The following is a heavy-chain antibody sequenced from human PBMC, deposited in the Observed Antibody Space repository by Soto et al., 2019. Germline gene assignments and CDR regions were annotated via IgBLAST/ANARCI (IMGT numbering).Heavy chain of an antibody. V-gene: IGHV3-23*01. CDR3: ARRGYSSGWSGGAFDI. J-gene: IGHJ3*02. Sequence: GGSLRLSCAASGFTFSSYAMSWVRQAPGKGLEWVSAISGSGGSTYYADSVKGRFTISRDNSKNTLYLQMNSLRAEDTAVYYCARRGYSSGWSGGAFDIWGQGTMVTVSS. D-gene: IGHD6-19*01. CDR1: GFTFSSYA. CDR2: ISGSGGST.